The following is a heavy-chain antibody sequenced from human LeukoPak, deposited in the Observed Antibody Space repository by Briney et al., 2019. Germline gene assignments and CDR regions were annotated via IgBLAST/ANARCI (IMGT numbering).Heavy chain of an antibody. CDR1: GGSFSGYY. CDR3: ARGGDIVVVPAAWGSDY. J-gene: IGHJ4*02. D-gene: IGHD2-2*01. CDR2: INHSGST. V-gene: IGHV4-34*01. Sequence: SETLSLTCAVYGGSFSGYYWSWIRQPPGKGLEWIGEINHSGSTNYNPSLKSRVTISVDTSKNQFSLKLSSVTAADTAVYYCARGGDIVVVPAAWGSDYWGQGTLVTVSS.